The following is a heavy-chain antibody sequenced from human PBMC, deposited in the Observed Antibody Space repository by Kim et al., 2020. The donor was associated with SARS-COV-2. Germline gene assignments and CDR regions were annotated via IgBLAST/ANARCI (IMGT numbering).Heavy chain of an antibody. V-gene: IGHV1-24*01. J-gene: IGHJ4*02. CDR1: GYTFNGLS. CDR2: FDPEAGET. D-gene: IGHD1-26*01. Sequence: ASVKVSCKVSGYTFNGLSMNWVRQAPGKGLEWMGGFDPEAGETIYAQKFQGRVTMTEDTSTDTGYMELSSLRSEDTAVYYCTAVYGSYYGQSFDYCGQGALVTVSS. CDR3: TAVYGSYYGQSFDY.